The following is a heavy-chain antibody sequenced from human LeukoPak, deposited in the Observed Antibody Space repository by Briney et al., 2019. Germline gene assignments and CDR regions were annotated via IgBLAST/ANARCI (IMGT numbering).Heavy chain of an antibody. CDR1: GGFISSYY. J-gene: IGHJ4*02. D-gene: IGHD1-1*01. V-gene: IGHV4-4*07. CDR2: IYTNGGT. Sequence: SETLSLTCTVSGGFISSYYWSWIRQPAGKGLEWIGRIYTNGGTTYNPSLKSRVTVSVDTSRNQFSLKLRSVTAADTAAYYCARWNEGLDYWGQGTLVTVSS. CDR3: ARWNEGLDY.